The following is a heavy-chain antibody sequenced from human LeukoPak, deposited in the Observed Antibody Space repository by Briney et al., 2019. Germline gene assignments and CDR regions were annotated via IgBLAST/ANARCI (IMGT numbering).Heavy chain of an antibody. D-gene: IGHD2-21*02. CDR3: ARDGGHCGGDCFVDV. Sequence: PSETLSLTCTVSGGSISSYYWGWIRQPAGKGLEWIGRIYTSGSTNYNPSLKSRVTMSVDTSKNQFSLKLRSVTAADTAVYYCARDGGHCGGDCFVDVWGKGTTVTVSS. CDR1: GGSISSYY. V-gene: IGHV4-4*07. J-gene: IGHJ6*04. CDR2: IYTSGST.